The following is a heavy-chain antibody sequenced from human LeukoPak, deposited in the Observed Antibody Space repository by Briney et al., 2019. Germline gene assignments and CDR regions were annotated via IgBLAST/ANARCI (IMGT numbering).Heavy chain of an antibody. CDR2: IWYDGSNK. Sequence: GGSLRLSCAASGLSFSSYAMPWVRQAPGKGLEWVAFIWYDGSNKYYADSVKGRFTISRDNSKNTLYLQMNSLRAEDTAVYYCARGSPAYSSSPHYYFDYWGQGTLVTVSS. V-gene: IGHV3-33*08. J-gene: IGHJ4*02. D-gene: IGHD6-6*01. CDR3: ARGSPAYSSSPHYYFDY. CDR1: GLSFSSYA.